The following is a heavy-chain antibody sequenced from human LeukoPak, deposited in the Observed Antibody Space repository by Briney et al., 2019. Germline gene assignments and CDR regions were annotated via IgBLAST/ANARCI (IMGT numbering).Heavy chain of an antibody. J-gene: IGHJ4*02. CDR2: IRYDGSNK. Sequence: GGSLRLSCAASGFTFSSYGMHWVRQAPGKGLEWVAFIRYDGSNKYYADSVKGRFAISRDNSKNTLYLQMNSLRAEDTAVYYCAKDRGVVVPAARGHFDYWGQGTLVTVSS. D-gene: IGHD2-2*01. CDR1: GFTFSSYG. V-gene: IGHV3-30*02. CDR3: AKDRGVVVPAARGHFDY.